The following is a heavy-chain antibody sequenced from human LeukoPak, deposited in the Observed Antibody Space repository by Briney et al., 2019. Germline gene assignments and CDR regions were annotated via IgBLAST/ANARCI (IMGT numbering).Heavy chain of an antibody. Sequence: ASVKVSCKASGYTFTGYYIHWVRQAPGQGLEYMGWINPQSGGTNNAQKFQGRVTMTRDTSISTAYMELSRLRSDDTAVYYCARGGLSTRGVIIASGYWGQGTLVTVSS. CDR2: INPQSGGT. CDR3: ARGGLSTRGVIIASGY. J-gene: IGHJ4*02. V-gene: IGHV1-2*02. CDR1: GYTFTGYY. D-gene: IGHD3-10*01.